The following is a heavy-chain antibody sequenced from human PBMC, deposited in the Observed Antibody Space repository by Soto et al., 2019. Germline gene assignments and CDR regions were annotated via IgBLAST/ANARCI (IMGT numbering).Heavy chain of an antibody. J-gene: IGHJ2*01. CDR2: IYYSGST. D-gene: IGHD3-22*01. V-gene: IGHV4-31*03. CDR3: ARGRPGSDYYDSSGPHWYFDL. Sequence: QVQLQESGPGLVKPSQTLSLTCTVSGGSISSGGYYWSWIRQHPGKGLEWIGYIYYSGSTYYNPSLKSRVTISVDTSKNQFSLKLNSVTAADTAVYYCARGRPGSDYYDSSGPHWYFDLWGRGTLVTVSS. CDR1: GGSISSGGYY.